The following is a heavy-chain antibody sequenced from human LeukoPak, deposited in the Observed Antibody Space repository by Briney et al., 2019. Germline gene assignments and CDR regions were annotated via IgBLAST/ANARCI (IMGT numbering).Heavy chain of an antibody. Sequence: PSQTLSLTCTVSGGSISSGSYYWSWIRQPAGKGLEWIGRIYTSGSTNYNPSLKSRVTISVDTSKNQFSLKLSSVTAADTAVYYCARSRGIEPWRLWGRGTLVTVSS. CDR3: ARSRGIEPWRL. CDR2: IYTSGST. V-gene: IGHV4-61*02. D-gene: IGHD5-18*01. J-gene: IGHJ2*01. CDR1: GGSISSGSYY.